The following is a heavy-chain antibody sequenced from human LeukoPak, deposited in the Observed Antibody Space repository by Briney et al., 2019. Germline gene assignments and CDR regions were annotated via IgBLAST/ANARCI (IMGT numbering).Heavy chain of an antibody. V-gene: IGHV4-30-4*01. CDR2: IYYSGST. D-gene: IGHD3-22*01. CDR1: GGSISSGDYY. J-gene: IGHJ3*02. Sequence: PSETLSLTCTVSGGSISSGDYYWSWIRQPPGKGLEWIGYIYYSGSTYYNPSLKSRVTISVDTSKNQFSLKLSSVTAADTAVYYCARGTSYYDSSVDAFDIWGQGTMVTVSS. CDR3: ARGTSYYDSSVDAFDI.